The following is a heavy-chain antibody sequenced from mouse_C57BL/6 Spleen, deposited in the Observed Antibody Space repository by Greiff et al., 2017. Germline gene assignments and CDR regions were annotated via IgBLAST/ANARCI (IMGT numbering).Heavy chain of an antibody. CDR3: ARRDGITLAWFAY. Sequence: QVQLKQPGAELVKPGASVKMSCKASGYTFTSYWITWVKQRPGQGLEWIGDIYPGSGSTNYNEKFKSKATLTVDTSSSTAYMQLSSLTSEDSAVYYCARRDGITLAWFAYWGQGTLVTVSA. CDR1: GYTFTSYW. CDR2: IYPGSGST. J-gene: IGHJ3*01. D-gene: IGHD2-1*01. V-gene: IGHV1-55*01.